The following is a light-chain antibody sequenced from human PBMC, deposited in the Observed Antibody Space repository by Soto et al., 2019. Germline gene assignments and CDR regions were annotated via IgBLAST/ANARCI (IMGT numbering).Light chain of an antibody. CDR3: QQYGGSPLT. Sequence: EIVLTQSPGTLSLSPGDSATLSCRASQSVSSSSLAWYQQKPGQAPRLLFFGVSNRAAGVPDRFGGSGSGTDFTLTISRLEPEDFAVYYCQQYGGSPLTFXGGTKVDIK. V-gene: IGKV3-20*01. J-gene: IGKJ4*01. CDR1: QSVSSSS. CDR2: GVS.